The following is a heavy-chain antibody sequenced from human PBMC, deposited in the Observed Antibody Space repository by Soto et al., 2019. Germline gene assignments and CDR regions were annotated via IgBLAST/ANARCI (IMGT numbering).Heavy chain of an antibody. J-gene: IGHJ4*02. V-gene: IGHV3-30*18. D-gene: IGHD6-19*01. CDR1: GFTFSDYA. Sequence: VQLVESGGGVVQPGRSLRLSCAASGFTFSDYAMHWVRQAPGKGPECVAVVSHDGRNTHYADSVKGRFTISRDSSKNTVSLEMTSLRAEDTAVYYCAKGGRQWLVTSDFNYWGQGALVTVSS. CDR2: VSHDGRNT. CDR3: AKGGRQWLVTSDFNY.